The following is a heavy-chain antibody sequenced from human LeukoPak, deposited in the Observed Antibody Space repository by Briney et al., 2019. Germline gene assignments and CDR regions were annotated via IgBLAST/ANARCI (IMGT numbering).Heavy chain of an antibody. V-gene: IGHV3-9*01. CDR1: GFTFDDYA. CDR3: AKAGSGLRASYYMDV. J-gene: IGHJ6*03. Sequence: GGSLRLSCAASGFTFDDYAMHWVRQAPGKGLEWVSGISWNSGSIGYADSVKGRFTISRDNAKNSLYLQMNSLRAEDTALYYCAKAGSGLRASYYMDVWGKGTTVTVSS. CDR2: ISWNSGSI. D-gene: IGHD3-10*01.